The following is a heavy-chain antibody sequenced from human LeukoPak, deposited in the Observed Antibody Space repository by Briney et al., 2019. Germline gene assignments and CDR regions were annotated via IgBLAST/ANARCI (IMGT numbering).Heavy chain of an antibody. CDR1: GYTFAIYY. CDR2: INPSGGSA. V-gene: IGHV1-46*01. Sequence: GASAKVSCKASGYTFAIYYMHWVRQAPGQGLEWMGIINPSGGSAIYDQKFQGRVTMTRDTSTSTVYMELSSRRSEDTAVYYCARDTYFDYWGQGTLLTVSS. CDR3: ARDTYFDY. J-gene: IGHJ4*02.